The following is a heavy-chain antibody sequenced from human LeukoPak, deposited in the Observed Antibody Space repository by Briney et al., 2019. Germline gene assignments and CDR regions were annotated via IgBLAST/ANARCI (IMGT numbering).Heavy chain of an antibody. CDR3: ARDRIYYDSSGYSDY. D-gene: IGHD3-22*01. V-gene: IGHV3-7*01. CDR1: GFTFSSYW. J-gene: IGHJ4*02. CDR2: IKQDGNEK. Sequence: GGSLRLSCAASGFTFSSYWMSWVRQAPGKGLEWVANIKQDGNEKYYVDSVKGRFTISRDNAKNSLYLQMNSLRAEDTAVYYCARDRIYYDSSGYSDYWGQGTLVTVSS.